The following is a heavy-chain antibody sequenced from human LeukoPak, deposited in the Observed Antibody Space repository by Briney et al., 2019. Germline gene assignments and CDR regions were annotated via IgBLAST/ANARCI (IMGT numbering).Heavy chain of an antibody. CDR1: GYTFTGYY. V-gene: IGHV1-2*02. J-gene: IGHJ6*03. CDR3: ARDVGSSWYGFHYYYYMDV. Sequence: ASVKVSCKASGYTFTGYYMHWVRQAPGQGREWMGWINPNSGGTNYAQKFQGRVTMTRDTSISTAYMELSRLRSDDTAVYYCARDVGSSWYGFHYYYYMDVWGKGTTVTISS. CDR2: INPNSGGT. D-gene: IGHD6-13*01.